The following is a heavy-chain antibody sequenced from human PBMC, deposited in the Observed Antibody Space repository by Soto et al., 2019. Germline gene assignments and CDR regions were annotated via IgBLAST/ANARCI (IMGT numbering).Heavy chain of an antibody. CDR1: GFTFSSYG. D-gene: IGHD3-3*01. V-gene: IGHV3-30*18. Sequence: QVQLVESGGGVVQPGRSLRLSCAASGFTFSSYGMHWVRQAPGKGLEWVAVISYDGSNKYYADSVKGRFTISRDNSKNMQYLQMNSLRAEDTAVYYCAKGITIFGVAPDYWGQGTLVTVSS. J-gene: IGHJ4*02. CDR3: AKGITIFGVAPDY. CDR2: ISYDGSNK.